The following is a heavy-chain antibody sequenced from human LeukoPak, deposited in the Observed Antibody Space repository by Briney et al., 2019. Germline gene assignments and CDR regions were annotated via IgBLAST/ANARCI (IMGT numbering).Heavy chain of an antibody. CDR1: GFTFGSYE. V-gene: IGHV3-48*03. CDR2: IGTIISTT. J-gene: IGHJ4*02. CDR3: ARNVYDLRGQWLVPGFDY. Sequence: PGGSLRLSCAASGFTFGSYEMNRVRQAPGKGLEWVSYIGTIISTTYYADSVKGRFTVSRDDAKSSLYLQMSSLRAEDTAVYYCARNVYDLRGQWLVPGFDYWGQGTLVTVSS. D-gene: IGHD6-19*01.